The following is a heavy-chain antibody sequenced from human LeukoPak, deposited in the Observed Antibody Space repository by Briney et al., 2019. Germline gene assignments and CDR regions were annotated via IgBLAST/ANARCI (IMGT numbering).Heavy chain of an antibody. CDR2: IYYSGST. CDR1: GGSISSYY. Sequence: SETLSLTCTVSGGSISSYYWSWIRQPPGKGLEWIGYIYYSGSTNCNPSLKSRLTISVDTSKNQFSLKLSSVIASATAVQSSGRSGYSAGFDYSGQATLATVPS. J-gene: IGHJ4*02. V-gene: IGHV4-59*01. D-gene: IGHD5-18*01. CDR3: GRSGYSAGFDY.